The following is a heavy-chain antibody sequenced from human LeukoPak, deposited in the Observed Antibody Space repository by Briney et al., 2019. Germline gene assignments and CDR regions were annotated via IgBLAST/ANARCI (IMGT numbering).Heavy chain of an antibody. J-gene: IGHJ3*02. Sequence: PSETLSLTCTVSGGSISSGDSYWSWIRQPPGKGLEWIGYIDYSGSTYYNPSLKSRVTVSVDTSKNQLSLKLSSVTAADTAVYYCASKPGGGDWIAPNIGGQG. CDR2: IDYSGST. CDR1: GGSISSGDSY. CDR3: ASKPGGGDWIAPNI. V-gene: IGHV4-30-4*01. D-gene: IGHD2-21*01.